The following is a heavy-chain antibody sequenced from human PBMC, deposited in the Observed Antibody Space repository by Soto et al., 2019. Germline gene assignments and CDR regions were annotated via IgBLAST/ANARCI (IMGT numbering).Heavy chain of an antibody. CDR3: GGRGNPLLWFGGGMDV. CDR1: GFTFSSYW. V-gene: IGHV3-7*03. CDR2: IKQDGSEK. J-gene: IGHJ6*02. D-gene: IGHD3-10*01. Sequence: EVQLVESGGGLVQPGGSLRLSCAASGFTFSSYWMSWVRQAPGKGLEWVANIKQDGSEKYYVDSVKGRFTISRDNAKNSLYLQMNSLRAEDTAVYYCGGRGNPLLWFGGGMDVWGQGTTVTVSS.